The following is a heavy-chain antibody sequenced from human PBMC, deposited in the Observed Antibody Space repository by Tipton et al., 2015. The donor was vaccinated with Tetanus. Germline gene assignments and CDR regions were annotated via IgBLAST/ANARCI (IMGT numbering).Heavy chain of an antibody. D-gene: IGHD1/OR15-1a*01. J-gene: IGHJ4*02. V-gene: IGHV4-59*12. CDR1: GGSISGSY. CDR3: ARGGEQWALRYFQY. CDR2: MFYNGDA. Sequence: TLSLTCTVSGGSISGSYWNWIRQPPGKGLEWIGYMFYNGDAFYNPSLKSRLAMSLDASKNLFSLNLTSVTAADTAVYYCARGGEQWALRYFQYWGQGTLVTVSS.